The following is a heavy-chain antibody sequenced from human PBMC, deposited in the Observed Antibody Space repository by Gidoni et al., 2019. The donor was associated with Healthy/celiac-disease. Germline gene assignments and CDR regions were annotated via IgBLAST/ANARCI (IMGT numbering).Heavy chain of an antibody. V-gene: IGHV1-2*02. CDR2: INPNSGGT. CDR1: GYTFTGYY. D-gene: IGHD6-19*01. Sequence: QVQLEQSGAEVKKPGASVKVSCKASGYTFTGYYMHWVRQAPGQGLEWMGWINPNSGGTNYAQKFQGRVTMTRDTSISTAYMELSRLRSDDTAVYYCARDFGAVAGTANPDYWGQGTLVTVSS. J-gene: IGHJ4*02. CDR3: ARDFGAVAGTANPDY.